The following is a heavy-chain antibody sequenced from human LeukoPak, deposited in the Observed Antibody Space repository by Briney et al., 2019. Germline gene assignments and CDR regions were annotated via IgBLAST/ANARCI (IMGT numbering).Heavy chain of an antibody. V-gene: IGHV4-59*08. CDR2: VYYSGST. Sequence: SETLSLTCTVSGGSISSYYWSWIRQPPGKGLECIGYVYYSGSTSSNPSLKSRVTISVDTSKNHFSLKLSSVTAADTAVYYCARLARPSNGWSIFDYWGQGILVTVSS. CDR1: GGSISSYY. D-gene: IGHD6-19*01. J-gene: IGHJ4*02. CDR3: ARLARPSNGWSIFDY.